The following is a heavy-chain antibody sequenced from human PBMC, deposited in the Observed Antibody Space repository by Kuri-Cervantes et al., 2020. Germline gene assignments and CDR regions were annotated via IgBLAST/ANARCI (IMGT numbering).Heavy chain of an antibody. CDR2: ISGSGGST. D-gene: IGHD1-26*01. Sequence: GESLKISCAASGFTFSSYAMSWVRQAPGKGLEWVSAISGSGGSTYYADSVKGRFTLSRDNSKNTLYLQMNSLRAEDTAVYYCAKWEWELLAFDYWGQGTLVTVSS. CDR1: GFTFSSYA. J-gene: IGHJ4*02. CDR3: AKWEWELLAFDY. V-gene: IGHV3-23*01.